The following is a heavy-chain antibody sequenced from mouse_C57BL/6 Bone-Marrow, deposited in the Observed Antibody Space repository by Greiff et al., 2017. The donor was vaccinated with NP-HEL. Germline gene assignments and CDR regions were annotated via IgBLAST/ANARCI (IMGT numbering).Heavy chain of an antibody. CDR3: TTRDYDPGAMDY. Sequence: EVQLQQSGAELVRPGASVKLSCTASGFNIKDDYMHWVKQRPEQGLEWIGWIDPENGDTEYASKFQGKATITADTSSNTAYLQLSSLTSEDTAVYYCTTRDYDPGAMDYWGQVTSVTVSS. D-gene: IGHD2-4*01. CDR1: GFNIKDDY. V-gene: IGHV14-4*01. CDR2: IDPENGDT. J-gene: IGHJ4*01.